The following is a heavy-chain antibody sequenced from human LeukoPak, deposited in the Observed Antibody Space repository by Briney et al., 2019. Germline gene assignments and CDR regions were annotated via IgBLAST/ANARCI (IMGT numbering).Heavy chain of an antibody. CDR2: IYYSGST. D-gene: IGHD5-18*01. CDR1: GGSISSYY. V-gene: IGHV4-59*08. CDR3: ARYKYSYLY. Sequence: SETLSLTCTVSGGSISSYYWSRIRQPPGKGLEWIGYIYYSGSTNYNPSLKRRVTISVDTSKNQFSLKLSSVTAADTAVYYCARYKYSYLYWGQGTLVTVSS. J-gene: IGHJ4*02.